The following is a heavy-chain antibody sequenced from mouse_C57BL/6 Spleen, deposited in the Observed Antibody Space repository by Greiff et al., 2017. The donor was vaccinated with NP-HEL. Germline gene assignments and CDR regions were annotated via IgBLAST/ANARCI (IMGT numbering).Heavy chain of an antibody. J-gene: IGHJ4*01. CDR2: IRNKANGYTT. V-gene: IGHV7-3*01. CDR3: ASPDSSGYPYYAMDY. Sequence: EVKLVESGGGLVQPGGSLSLSCAASGFTFTDYYMSWVRQPPGKALEWLGFIRNKANGYTTEYSASVKGRFTISRDNSQSILYLQMNALRAEDSATYYCASPDSSGYPYYAMDYWGQGTSVTVSS. D-gene: IGHD3-2*02. CDR1: GFTFTDYY.